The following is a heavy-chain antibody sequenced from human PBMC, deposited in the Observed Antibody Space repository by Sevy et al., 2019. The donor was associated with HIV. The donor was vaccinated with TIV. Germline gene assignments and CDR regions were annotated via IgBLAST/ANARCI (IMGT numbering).Heavy chain of an antibody. D-gene: IGHD4-17*01. CDR1: GFTFSSYW. V-gene: IGHV3-7*03. CDR3: ARAGRETTLYYYYYYYMDV. Sequence: GGSLRLSCAASGFTFSSYWMSWVRQAPGKGLEWVANIKQDGSEKYYVDSVKGRFTISRDNAKNSRYLQMNSLRAEDTAVYYCARAGRETTLYYYYYYYMDVWGKGTTVTVSS. CDR2: IKQDGSEK. J-gene: IGHJ6*03.